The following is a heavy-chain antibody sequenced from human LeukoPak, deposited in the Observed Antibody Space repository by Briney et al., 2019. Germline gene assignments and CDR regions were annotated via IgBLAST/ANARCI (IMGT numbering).Heavy chain of an antibody. CDR3: ARVLGAGLLDY. CDR2: IYYGGST. J-gene: IGHJ4*02. V-gene: IGHV4-59*01. Sequence: SETLSLTCTVSGGSISSYYWSWIRQPPGKGLEWIGYIYYGGSTNYNPSLKSRVTISVDTSKNQFSLKLSSVTAADTAVYYCARVLGAGLLDYWGQGTLVTVSS. CDR1: GGSISSYY. D-gene: IGHD2-8*02.